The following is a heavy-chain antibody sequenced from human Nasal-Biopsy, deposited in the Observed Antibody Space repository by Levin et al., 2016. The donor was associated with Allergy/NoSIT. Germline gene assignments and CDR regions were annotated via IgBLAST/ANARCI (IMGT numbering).Heavy chain of an antibody. Sequence: GGSLRLSCGASGFTFANAWMSWVRQAPGKGLEWVGRIKSRTDGETADYAAPVKGRFSISRDDSRNTLYLQMHSLRTEDTGVYYCTTDRGGFPSLETAHYYYYGMDVWGQGTTVTVSS. CDR3: TTDRGGFPSLETAHYYYYGMDV. V-gene: IGHV3-15*01. D-gene: IGHD1-26*01. J-gene: IGHJ6*02. CDR2: IKSRTDGETA. CDR1: GFTFANAW.